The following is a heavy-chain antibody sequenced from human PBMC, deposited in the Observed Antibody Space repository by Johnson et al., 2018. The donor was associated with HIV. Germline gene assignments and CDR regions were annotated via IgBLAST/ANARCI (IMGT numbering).Heavy chain of an antibody. Sequence: QVQLVESGGGVVQPGRSLRLSCAASGFTFSSYAMHWVRQAPGKGLEWVAVISYDGYNKYYAGSVKGQFTISRDNSKNTLYLQMNGLRPVDTAVYYCARALSGYDADAFDIWGQGTMVTVSS. CDR1: GFTFSSYA. CDR2: ISYDGYNK. CDR3: ARALSGYDADAFDI. D-gene: IGHD5-12*01. J-gene: IGHJ3*02. V-gene: IGHV3-30*04.